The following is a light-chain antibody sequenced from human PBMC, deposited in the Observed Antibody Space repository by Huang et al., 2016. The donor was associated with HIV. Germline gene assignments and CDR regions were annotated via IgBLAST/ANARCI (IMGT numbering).Light chain of an antibody. J-gene: IGKJ4*01. CDR2: DAS. CDR3: QQRSNWPLT. Sequence: EIVLTQSPATLSLSPGERATLSCRASQSVCSSLAWYQQKPGQAPRLLIYDASNRATGIPARFSGSGSGTDFTLTISSLEPEDVAVYYCQQRSNWPLTFGGGTKVDIK. CDR1: QSVCSS. V-gene: IGKV3-11*01.